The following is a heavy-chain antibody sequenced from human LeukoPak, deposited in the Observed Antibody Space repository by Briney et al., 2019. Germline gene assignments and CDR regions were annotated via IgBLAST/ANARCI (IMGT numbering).Heavy chain of an antibody. CDR3: VRDSDDYGDYTTRRFDY. CDR1: GFTFSSYS. J-gene: IGHJ4*02. CDR2: ISDSSNYI. V-gene: IGHV3-21*01. D-gene: IGHD4-17*01. Sequence: GGSLRLSCAASGFTFSSYSMNWVRQAPGKGLEWVSCISDSSNYIYYADSVKGRFTISRDNAKNSLYLELNSLRAEDTAVYHCVRDSDDYGDYTTRRFDYWGQGTLVTVSS.